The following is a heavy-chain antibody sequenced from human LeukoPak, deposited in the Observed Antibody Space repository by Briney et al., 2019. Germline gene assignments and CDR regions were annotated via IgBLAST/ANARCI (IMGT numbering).Heavy chain of an antibody. J-gene: IGHJ6*02. D-gene: IGHD3-3*01. V-gene: IGHV3-30*04. CDR1: GSTFSSYA. Sequence: PGGSLRLSCAASGSTFSSYAMHWVRQAPGKGLEWVAVISYDGSNKYYADSVKGRFTISRDNSKNTLYLQMNSLRAEDTAVYYCAREVEPYYDFWSGYYGMDVWGQGTTVTVSS. CDR2: ISYDGSNK. CDR3: AREVEPYYDFWSGYYGMDV.